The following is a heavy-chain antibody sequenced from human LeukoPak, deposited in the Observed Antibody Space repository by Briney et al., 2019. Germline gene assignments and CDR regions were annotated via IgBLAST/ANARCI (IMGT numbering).Heavy chain of an antibody. CDR3: AKSSSRQDTSSFEY. CDR2: IQYDGSNK. J-gene: IGHJ4*02. CDR1: GFTFSSYG. D-gene: IGHD2-15*01. V-gene: IGHV3-30*02. Sequence: GGSLRLSCAASGFTFSSYGIHWVRQAPGKGLEWVTFIQYDGSNKYADSVKGRFTISRDNSKNVLYLQMNSLRAEDTALYYCAKSSSRQDTSSFEYWGQGTLVTVSS.